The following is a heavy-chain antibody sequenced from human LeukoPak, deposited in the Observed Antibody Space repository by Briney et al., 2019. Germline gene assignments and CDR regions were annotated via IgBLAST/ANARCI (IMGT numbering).Heavy chain of an antibody. CDR1: GYTFTNIG. V-gene: IGHV1-18*01. CDR3: ARSLHSYDIRGGHCYGY. Sequence: ASVKVSCKASGYTFTNIGISWVRQAPGQGLEWVGWISTHNDITDYAQKFHGRVTMTKDTSTATVYMELRSLTSDDTAVYFCARSLHSYDIRGGHCYGYWGQGTLVTVSS. CDR2: ISTHNDIT. D-gene: IGHD3-3*01. J-gene: IGHJ4*02.